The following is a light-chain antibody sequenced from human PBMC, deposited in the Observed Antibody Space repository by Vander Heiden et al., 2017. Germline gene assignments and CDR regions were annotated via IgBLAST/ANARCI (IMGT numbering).Light chain of an antibody. V-gene: IGKV3-11*01. CDR3: QQRSNWPPET. Sequence: EIVLTQSPATLSLSPGERATLSCRASQSISSYLAWYQQKPGQAPRLLIYDASNRATGTPARLSGSGSGTDFTLTISSLEPEDFVVYYCQQRSNWPPETFGQGTKLEIK. CDR1: QSISSY. CDR2: DAS. J-gene: IGKJ2*01.